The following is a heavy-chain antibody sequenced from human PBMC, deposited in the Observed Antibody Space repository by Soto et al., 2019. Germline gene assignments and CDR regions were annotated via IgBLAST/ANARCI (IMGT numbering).Heavy chain of an antibody. V-gene: IGHV1-46*01. J-gene: IGHJ4*02. CDR2: INPNGGST. CDR3: ARSLLQGDF. D-gene: IGHD2-21*01. Sequence: QVQLVQYGAEVKKPGASVKISCKASGYTFIHYYIHWVRQAPGQGLEWMAIINPNGGSTNYAQKFQGRVTVTSDTSTTTVSMELNSLESDDTAVYFCARSLLQGDFWGQGTLVTVSS. CDR1: GYTFIHYY.